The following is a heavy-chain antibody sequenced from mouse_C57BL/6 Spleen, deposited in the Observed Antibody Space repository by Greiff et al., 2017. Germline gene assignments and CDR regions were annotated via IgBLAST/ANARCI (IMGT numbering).Heavy chain of an antibody. D-gene: IGHD1-1*02. CDR1: GYTFTDYY. Sequence: EVKLQQSGPELVKPGASVKISCKASGYTFTDYYMNWVKQSHGKSLEWIGDINPNNGGTSYNQKFKGKATLTVDKSSSTAYMELRSLTSEDSAVYYCARGGWLDYWGQGTTLTVSS. J-gene: IGHJ2*01. CDR2: INPNNGGT. V-gene: IGHV1-26*01. CDR3: ARGGWLDY.